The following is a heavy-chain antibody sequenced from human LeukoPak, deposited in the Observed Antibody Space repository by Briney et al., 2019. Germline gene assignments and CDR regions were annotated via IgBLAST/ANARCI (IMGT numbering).Heavy chain of an antibody. V-gene: IGHV4-30-4*01. Sequence: PSETLSLTCTVSGGSISSGDYYWSWIRQPPGKGLEWIGYIYCSGSTYYNPSLKSRVTISVDTSKNQFSLKLSSVTAADTAVYYCARVADYYGSGSYYNLPIYFDYWGQGTLVTVSS. J-gene: IGHJ4*02. CDR2: IYCSGST. D-gene: IGHD3-10*01. CDR3: ARVADYYGSGSYYNLPIYFDY. CDR1: GGSISSGDYY.